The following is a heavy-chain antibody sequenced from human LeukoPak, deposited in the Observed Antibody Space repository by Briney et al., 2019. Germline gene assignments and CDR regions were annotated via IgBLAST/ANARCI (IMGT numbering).Heavy chain of an antibody. CDR1: GFTFSSYW. CDR2: INTDGSST. V-gene: IGHV3-74*01. CDR3: ARGMTTRGVAFDI. J-gene: IGHJ3*02. D-gene: IGHD4-11*01. Sequence: PGGSLRLSCAASGFTFSSYWMHWVRQAPGKGLVWVSRINTDGSSTSYADSVKGRFTISRDNAKNTLYLQMNSLRAEDTAVYYCARGMTTRGVAFDIWGQGTMVTVSS.